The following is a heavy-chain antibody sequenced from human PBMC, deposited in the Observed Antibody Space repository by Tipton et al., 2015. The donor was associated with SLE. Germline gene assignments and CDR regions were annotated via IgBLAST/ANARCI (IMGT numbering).Heavy chain of an antibody. D-gene: IGHD6-13*01. Sequence: SLRLSCAASGFTFSSYWMSWVRQAPGKGLEWVANIKQDGSEKYYVDSVKGRFTISRDNPKNSLYLQMNSLRAEDTAVYYCARDLSSSWYMYWGQGTLVTVSS. J-gene: IGHJ4*02. V-gene: IGHV3-7*03. CDR3: ARDLSSSWYMY. CDR1: GFTFSSYW. CDR2: IKQDGSEK.